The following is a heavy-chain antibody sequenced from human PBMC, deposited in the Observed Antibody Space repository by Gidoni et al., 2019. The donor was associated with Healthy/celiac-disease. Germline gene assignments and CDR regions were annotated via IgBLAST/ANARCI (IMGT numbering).Heavy chain of an antibody. Sequence: EVQMVESGGGLVTPGGSLRLSCAASGFPFSNAWMSWVRQAPGKGLEWVGRIKSKTDGGTTDYAAPVKGRFTISRDDSKNTLYLQMNSLKTEDTAVYYCISMATNNYWYFDLWGRGTLVTVSS. V-gene: IGHV3-15*01. CDR1: GFPFSNAW. CDR2: IKSKTDGGTT. CDR3: ISMATNNYWYFDL. D-gene: IGHD5-12*01. J-gene: IGHJ2*01.